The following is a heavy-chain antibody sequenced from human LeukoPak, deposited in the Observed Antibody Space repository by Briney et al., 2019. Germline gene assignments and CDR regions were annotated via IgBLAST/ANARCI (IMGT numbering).Heavy chain of an antibody. V-gene: IGHV1-2*04. CDR1: GYTFTGYY. J-gene: IGHJ4*02. CDR2: INPNSGGT. Sequence: ASVKVSCKASGYTFTGYYMHWVRQAPGQGLEWMGWINPNSGGTNYAQKFQGWVTMTRDTSISTAYMELSRLGSDDTAVYYCARDKSGYSGYGMYYFDYWGQGTLVTVSS. CDR3: ARDKSGYSGYGMYYFDY. D-gene: IGHD5-12*01.